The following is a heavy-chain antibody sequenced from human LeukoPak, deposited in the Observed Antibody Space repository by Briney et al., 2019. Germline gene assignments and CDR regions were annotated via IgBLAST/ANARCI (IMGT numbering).Heavy chain of an antibody. CDR3: ARDKGGQLLLYYYGMDV. D-gene: IGHD6-6*01. Sequence: PGGSLRLSCAASGFTFSSYWMSWVRQAPGKGLEWVSSISSSSSYIYYADSVKGRFTISRDNAKNSLYLQMNSLRAEDTAVYYCARDKGGQLLLYYYGMDVWGQGTTVTVSS. CDR2: ISSSSSYI. V-gene: IGHV3-21*01. CDR1: GFTFSSYW. J-gene: IGHJ6*02.